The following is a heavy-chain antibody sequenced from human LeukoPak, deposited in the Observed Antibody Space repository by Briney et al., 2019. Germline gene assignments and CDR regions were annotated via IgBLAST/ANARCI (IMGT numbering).Heavy chain of an antibody. CDR2: INTITGNT. CDR1: EYTFTIYA. J-gene: IGHJ4*02. V-gene: IGHV7-4-1*02. CDR3: VRDLGSSWYVGR. D-gene: IGHD6-13*01. Sequence: ASVRVSCKASEYTFTIYAMNWVRQAPGQGLEWMGWINTITGNTTYAQGFTGRFVFSVDTSVSTAYLQISSLKAEDTAVYYCVRDLGSSWYVGRWGQGTQVTVSS.